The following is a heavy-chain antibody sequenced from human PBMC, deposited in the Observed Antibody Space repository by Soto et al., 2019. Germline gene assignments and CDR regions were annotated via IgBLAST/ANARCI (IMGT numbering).Heavy chain of an antibody. Sequence: QVQLVQSGAEVKEPGDSVRVSCEASGYTFTAYYTTWVRQAPGQGLEWMGWINNKFGDTTYAQDFQGRISMTRDMSISTVYMELSRLTAGDTAIYYCARNLDYYYGPGSGNGHGFWGQGTTVTVFS. J-gene: IGHJ6*02. D-gene: IGHD3-10*01. V-gene: IGHV1-2*02. CDR1: GYTFTAYY. CDR3: ARNLDYYYGPGSGNGHGF. CDR2: INNKFGDT.